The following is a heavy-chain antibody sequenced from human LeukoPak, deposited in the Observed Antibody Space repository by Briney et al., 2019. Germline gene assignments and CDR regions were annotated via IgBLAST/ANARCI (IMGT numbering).Heavy chain of an antibody. J-gene: IGHJ4*02. CDR1: GGSISSGSYY. D-gene: IGHD2-2*01. CDR3: ARSAYQLLDY. CDR2: IYTRGST. Sequence: PSETLSLTCTVSGGSISSGSYYWSWIRQPAGKGLEWIGRIYTRGSTNYNPSLKSRVTISVDTSKNQFSLKLSSVTAADTAVYYCARSAYQLLDYWGQGTLVTVSS. V-gene: IGHV4-61*02.